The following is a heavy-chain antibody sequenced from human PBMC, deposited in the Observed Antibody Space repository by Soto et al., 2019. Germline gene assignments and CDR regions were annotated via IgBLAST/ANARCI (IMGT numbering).Heavy chain of an antibody. J-gene: IGHJ6*01. D-gene: IGHD2-21*02. Sequence: GGSLRLSCNASGFTVSSSYMSWVRQAPGMGLEWVAVIESGGTAHYADSVKGRFTISRDNPNNIIYLQLHTLRAEDTAVYYCAKDLGPLKLLNYVFYGLDVWGQGTKVTVS. CDR2: IESGGTA. V-gene: IGHV3-53*01. CDR3: AKDLGPLKLLNYVFYGLDV. CDR1: GFTVSSSY.